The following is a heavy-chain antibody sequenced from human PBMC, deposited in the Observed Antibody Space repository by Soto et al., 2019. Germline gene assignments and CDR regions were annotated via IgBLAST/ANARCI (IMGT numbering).Heavy chain of an antibody. CDR1: GYTLTELS. J-gene: IGHJ6*03. V-gene: IGHV1-24*01. D-gene: IGHD6-13*01. CDR3: AKASSSWYRSSPTPYYYYYYMDV. Sequence: QVQLVQSGAEVKKPGASVKVSCKVSGYTLTELSMHWVRQAPGKGLEWMGGFDPEDGETIYAQKFQGRVTMTEDTSTDTAYMELSSLRSEDTAVYYCAKASSSWYRSSPTPYYYYYYMDVWGKGTTVTVCS. CDR2: FDPEDGET.